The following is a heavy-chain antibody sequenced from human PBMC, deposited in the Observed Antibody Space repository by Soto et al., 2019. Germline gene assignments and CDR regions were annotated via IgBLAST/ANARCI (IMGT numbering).Heavy chain of an antibody. CDR1: GGSIGSYY. D-gene: IGHD2-15*01. J-gene: IGHJ4*02. Sequence: SETLSLTCTVSGGSIGSYYVSWIRQPPGKGLEWIGYIYYSGSTNYNPSLKSRVTISVDTSKNQFSLKLSSVTAADTAVYYCARQYCSGGSCYPYYFDYWGQGTLVTVSS. CDR3: ARQYCSGGSCYPYYFDY. V-gene: IGHV4-59*08. CDR2: IYYSGST.